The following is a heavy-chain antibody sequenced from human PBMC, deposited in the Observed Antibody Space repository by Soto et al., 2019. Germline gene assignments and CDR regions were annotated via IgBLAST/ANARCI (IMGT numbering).Heavy chain of an antibody. Sequence: GESLKISCKGSGYSFTSYWIGWVRQMPGKGLEWMGIIYPGDSDTRYSPSFQGKVTISADKSISTAYLRWSSLKASDTAMYYCASPSHYDSSGYLDAFDIWGQGTMVTVSS. CDR3: ASPSHYDSSGYLDAFDI. CDR2: IYPGDSDT. D-gene: IGHD3-22*01. CDR1: GYSFTSYW. V-gene: IGHV5-51*01. J-gene: IGHJ3*02.